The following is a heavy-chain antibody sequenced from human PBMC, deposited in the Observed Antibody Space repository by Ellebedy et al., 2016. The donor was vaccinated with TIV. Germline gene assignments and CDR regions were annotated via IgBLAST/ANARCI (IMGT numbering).Heavy chain of an antibody. CDR3: ARDNRGWFGELFFDD. Sequence: ASVKVSXKASGYTFTGYYMHWVRQAPGQGLEWMGWINPNSGGTNYAQKFQGRVTMTRDTSISTAYMELSRLRSDDTAVYYCARDNRGWFGELFFDDWGQGTLVTVSS. J-gene: IGHJ4*02. CDR1: GYTFTGYY. V-gene: IGHV1-2*02. CDR2: INPNSGGT. D-gene: IGHD3-10*01.